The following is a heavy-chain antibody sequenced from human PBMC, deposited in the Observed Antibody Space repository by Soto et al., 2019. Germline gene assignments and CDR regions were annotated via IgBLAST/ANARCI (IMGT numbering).Heavy chain of an antibody. CDR1: GFTFSSHA. CDR3: AVRFSAAGIRCFDP. J-gene: IGHJ5*02. Sequence: GGSLRLSCAASGFTFSSHAMNWVRQAPGKGLEWVSGISGSGGSTYYADSVKGRFTISRDNSKNTLYLQMNSLRAEDTAVYYCAVRFSAAGIRCFDPWGQGTLVTVSS. CDR2: ISGSGGST. V-gene: IGHV3-23*01. D-gene: IGHD6-13*01.